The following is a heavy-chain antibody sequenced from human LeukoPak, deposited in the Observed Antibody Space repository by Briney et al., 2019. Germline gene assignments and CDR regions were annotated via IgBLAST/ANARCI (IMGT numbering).Heavy chain of an antibody. J-gene: IGHJ5*02. Sequence: EASVKVSCKASGYTFTGYYMHWVRQAPGQGLEWMGRINPNSGGTNYAQKFQGRVTMTRDTSISTAYMELSRLRSDDTAVYYCARVRRGVVPAAIRSRTEAVHNWFDPWGQGTLVTVSS. CDR3: ARVRRGVVPAAIRSRTEAVHNWFDP. V-gene: IGHV1-2*06. D-gene: IGHD2-2*02. CDR1: GYTFTGYY. CDR2: INPNSGGT.